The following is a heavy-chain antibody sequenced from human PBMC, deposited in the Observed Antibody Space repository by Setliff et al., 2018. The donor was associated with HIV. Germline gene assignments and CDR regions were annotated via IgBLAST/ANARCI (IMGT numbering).Heavy chain of an antibody. J-gene: IGHJ4*02. CDR2: INAGNGNT. CDR3: AIGSSNWPHRPNNYYFDY. CDR1: GYTFTRYA. Sequence: ASVKVSCKASGYTFTRYAMHWVRQAPGQRLEWMGWINAGNGNTKYSQKFQGRVTITRDTSASTAYMELSSLRSEDTGVYYCAIGSSNWPHRPNNYYFDYWGQGTPVTVS. V-gene: IGHV1-3*01. D-gene: IGHD6-13*01.